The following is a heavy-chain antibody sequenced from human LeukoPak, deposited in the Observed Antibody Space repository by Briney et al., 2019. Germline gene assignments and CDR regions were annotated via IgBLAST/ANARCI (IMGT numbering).Heavy chain of an antibody. V-gene: IGHV1-69*13. D-gene: IGHD3-22*01. CDR2: IIPIFGTA. Sequence: ASVKVSCKASGGTFSGYAISWVRQAPGQGLEWMGGIIPIFGTANYAQKFQGRVTITADESTSTAYMELSSLRSEDTAVYYCARGGTYYYDSSGYAAFDYWGQGTLVTVSS. CDR1: GGTFSGYA. J-gene: IGHJ4*02. CDR3: ARGGTYYYDSSGYAAFDY.